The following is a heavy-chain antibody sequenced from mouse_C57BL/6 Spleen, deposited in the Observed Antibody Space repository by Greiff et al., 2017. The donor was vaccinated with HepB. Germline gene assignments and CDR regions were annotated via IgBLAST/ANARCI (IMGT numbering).Heavy chain of an antibody. CDR3: ERGSNYGGAMDY. CDR2: IHPNSGST. Sequence: QVQLQQPGAELVKPGASVKLSCKASGYTFTSYWMHWVKQRPGQGLEWIGMIHPNSGSTNYNEKFKSKATLTVDKSSSTAYMQLSSLTSEDSAVYYCERGSNYGGAMDYRGQGTSVTVSS. V-gene: IGHV1-64*01. CDR1: GYTFTSYW. J-gene: IGHJ4*01. D-gene: IGHD2-5*01.